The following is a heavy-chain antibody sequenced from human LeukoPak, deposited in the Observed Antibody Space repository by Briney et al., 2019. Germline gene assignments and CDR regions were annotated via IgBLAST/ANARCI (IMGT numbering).Heavy chain of an antibody. Sequence: GRSLRLYCAASGFTFSSYAMHWVRQAPGKGLEWVAVISYDGSNKYYADSVKGRFTISRDNSKNTLYLQMNSLRAEDTAVYYCARDPYYYGSGSIYWGQGTLVTVSS. CDR2: ISYDGSNK. CDR1: GFTFSSYA. CDR3: ARDPYYYGSGSIY. V-gene: IGHV3-30-3*01. D-gene: IGHD3-10*01. J-gene: IGHJ4*02.